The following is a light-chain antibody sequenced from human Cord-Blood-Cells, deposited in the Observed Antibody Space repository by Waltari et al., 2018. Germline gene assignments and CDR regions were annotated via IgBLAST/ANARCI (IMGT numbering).Light chain of an antibody. CDR3: SSYAGSNNVV. V-gene: IGLV2-8*01. J-gene: IGLJ2*01. CDR1: RSDVGGYNY. Sequence: QSALTHPPSASGSPAQSVTISCTGTRSDVGGYNYVSWYQQHPGKAPKLMIYDVSKRPSGVPDRFSGSKSGNTASLTVSGLQAEDEADYYCSSYAGSNNVVFGGGTKLTVL. CDR2: DVS.